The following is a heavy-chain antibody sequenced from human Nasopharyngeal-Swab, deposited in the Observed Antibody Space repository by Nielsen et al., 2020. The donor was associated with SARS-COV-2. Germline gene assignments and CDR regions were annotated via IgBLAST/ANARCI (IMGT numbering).Heavy chain of an antibody. CDR1: GFTFSSYG. CDR2: ISYDGSNK. CDR3: AKVFDSAWATGAFDI. D-gene: IGHD1-26*01. J-gene: IGHJ3*02. Sequence: GESLKISCAASGFTFSSYGMHWVRQAPGKGLEWVAVISYDGSNKYYADSVKGRFTISRDNSKNTLYLQMNSLRAEDTAVYYCAKVFDSAWATGAFDIWGQGAMVIVSS. V-gene: IGHV3-30*18.